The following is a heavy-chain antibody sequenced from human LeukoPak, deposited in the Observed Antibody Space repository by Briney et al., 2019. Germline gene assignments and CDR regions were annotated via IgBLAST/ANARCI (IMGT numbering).Heavy chain of an antibody. CDR2: ISAYNGNT. CDR3: VRHIKPAGPWDGMDV. Sequence: GASVKVSCKASGYTFTSYGISWVRQAPGQGLEWMGWISAYNGNTNYAQKLQGRVTMTTDTSTSTAYMELRSLKSDDTAVYYCVRHIKPAGPWDGMDVWGQGTTVIVSS. V-gene: IGHV1-18*01. J-gene: IGHJ6*02. D-gene: IGHD1-26*01. CDR1: GYTFTSYG.